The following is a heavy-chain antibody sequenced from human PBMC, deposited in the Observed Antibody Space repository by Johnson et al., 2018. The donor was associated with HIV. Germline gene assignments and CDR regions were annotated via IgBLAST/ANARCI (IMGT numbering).Heavy chain of an antibody. CDR1: GLTFSNYG. D-gene: IGHD2-15*01. Sequence: QVQLVESGGGVVQPGRSLRLSCAASGLTFSNYGFHWVRQAPGKGLEWVAVISYHGSNKYYADSLKGRFTISRDNSKNTLYLQMNSLRAEDTAVYYCARERYGSQAIDGFDIWGQGTMVTVSS. V-gene: IGHV3-30*19. CDR3: ARERYGSQAIDGFDI. J-gene: IGHJ3*02. CDR2: ISYHGSNK.